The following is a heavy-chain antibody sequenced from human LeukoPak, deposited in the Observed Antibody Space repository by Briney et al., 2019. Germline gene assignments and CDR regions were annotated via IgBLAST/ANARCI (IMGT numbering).Heavy chain of an antibody. CDR2: ISGSGGST. D-gene: IGHD3-10*01. CDR3: AKEGGEFNYYYYYMDV. CDR1: GFTFSSYG. J-gene: IGHJ6*03. V-gene: IGHV3-23*01. Sequence: PGGSLRLSCAASGFTFSSYGMSWVRQAPGKGLEWLSAISGSGGSTYYADSVKGRFTISRDNSKNTLYLQMNSLRAEDTAVYYCAKEGGEFNYYYYYMDVWGKGTTVTISS.